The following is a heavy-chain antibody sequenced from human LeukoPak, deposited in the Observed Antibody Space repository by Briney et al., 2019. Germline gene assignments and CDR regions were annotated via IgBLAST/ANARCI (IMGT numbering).Heavy chain of an antibody. CDR2: INPYSGGT. Sequence: ASVKVSCKASGYTFTGYYMHWVRQAPGQGLEWMGWINPYSGGTNYAQKFQGRVTMTRDTSISTAYMELSRLRSDDTAVYYCARPYPRTPDAFDIWGQGTMVTVSS. V-gene: IGHV1-2*02. CDR1: GYTFTGYY. D-gene: IGHD2-2*01. CDR3: ARPYPRTPDAFDI. J-gene: IGHJ3*02.